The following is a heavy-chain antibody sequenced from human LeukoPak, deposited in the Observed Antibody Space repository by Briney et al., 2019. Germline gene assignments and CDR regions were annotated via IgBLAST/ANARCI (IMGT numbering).Heavy chain of an antibody. D-gene: IGHD3/OR15-3a*01. V-gene: IGHV3-21*01. CDR1: QFTFSTYS. Sequence: PGESLRLSCVASQFTFSTYSMSWVRQAPGKGLEWVSSISSSSISYADSVKGRFTISRDNAKNSLYLQMNSLRAEDTAVYYCARGIEDSRAQPVSQWFDPWGQGTLVTVSS. J-gene: IGHJ5*02. CDR3: ARGIEDSRAQPVSQWFDP. CDR2: ISSSSI.